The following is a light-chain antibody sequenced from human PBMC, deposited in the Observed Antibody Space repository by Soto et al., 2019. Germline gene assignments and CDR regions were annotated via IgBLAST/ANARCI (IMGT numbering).Light chain of an antibody. CDR1: QSVSSK. Sequence: EIVMTHSPAILSVSPGEGATLSCRASQSVSSKLAWYQQKPGQTPSLLIYGTSTRATGIPARFSGSGSGTEFTLTISSLQPEDFAVYYCQQYDNWPLPFGQGTKVDIK. CDR3: QQYDNWPLP. CDR2: GTS. V-gene: IGKV3D-15*01. J-gene: IGKJ1*01.